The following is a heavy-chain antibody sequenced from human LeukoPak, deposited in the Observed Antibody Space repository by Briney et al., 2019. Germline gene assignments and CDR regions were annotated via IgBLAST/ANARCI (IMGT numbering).Heavy chain of an antibody. CDR3: ARVSAEWLLSY. CDR2: IRQDGGAK. J-gene: IGHJ4*02. CDR1: GFTFSSDW. Sequence: GGSLTLSCAASGFTFSSDWMTWVRQAPGKGLEWVANIRQDGGAKFYLDSVKGRFTISRDNSRNSLYLQMNSLRAEDTAVYYCARVSAEWLLSYWGQGTLVTVSS. V-gene: IGHV3-7*01. D-gene: IGHD3-3*01.